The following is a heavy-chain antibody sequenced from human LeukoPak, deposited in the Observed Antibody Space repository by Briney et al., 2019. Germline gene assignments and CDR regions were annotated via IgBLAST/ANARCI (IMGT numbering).Heavy chain of an antibody. J-gene: IGHJ5*02. Sequence: PSETLSLTCAVYGGSFSGYYWSWIRQPPGKGLEWIGEINHSGSTNYNPSLKSRVTISVDTSKNQFSLKLSSVTAADTAVYYCARVPYRFDPWGQGTLVTVSS. CDR3: ARVPYRFDP. CDR1: GGSFSGYY. V-gene: IGHV4-34*01. CDR2: INHSGST.